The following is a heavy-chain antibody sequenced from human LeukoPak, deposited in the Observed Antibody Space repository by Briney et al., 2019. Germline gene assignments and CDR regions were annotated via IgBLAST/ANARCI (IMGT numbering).Heavy chain of an antibody. V-gene: IGHV3-9*01. CDR1: GFAFDDYA. CDR3: AKDLGDGNFDY. J-gene: IGHJ4*02. Sequence: GGSLRLSCAASGFAFDDYAMHWVRQAPGKGLEWVSGISWNSGSIGYADSVKGRFTISRDNAKNSLYLQMNSLRAEDTALYYCAKDLGDGNFDYWGQGTLVTVSS. D-gene: IGHD2-21*02. CDR2: ISWNSGSI.